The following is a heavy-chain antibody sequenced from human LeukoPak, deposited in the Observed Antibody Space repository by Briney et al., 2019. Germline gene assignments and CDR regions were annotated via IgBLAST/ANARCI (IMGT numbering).Heavy chain of an antibody. J-gene: IGHJ4*02. CDR1: GFTFSSYA. V-gene: IGHV3-23*01. CDR3: AKAVSPVDVGY. Sequence: GGSLRLSCAASGFTFSSYAMSWVRQAPGKGLEWVSAISGSGDSTCYADTVKGRFTISRDNSKNTLNLQMNSLRAEDTAVYFCAKAVSPVDVGYWGRGTLVTVSS. D-gene: IGHD5-12*01. CDR2: ISGSGDST.